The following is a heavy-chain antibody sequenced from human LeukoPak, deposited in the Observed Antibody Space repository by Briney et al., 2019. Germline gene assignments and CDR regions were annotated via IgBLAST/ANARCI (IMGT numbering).Heavy chain of an antibody. J-gene: IGHJ4*02. D-gene: IGHD1-1*01. CDR3: ARDHDGKDC. CDR1: GFTFSSEW. V-gene: IGHV3-7*01. Sequence: GGSLRLSCVASGFTFSSEWMSWVRQAPGKGLEWVTNINQDGSQKYYEDSVKGRFTLSRDNAKNSLYLHMNGLRADDTAIYYCARDHDGKDCWGQGTLVTVSS. CDR2: INQDGSQK.